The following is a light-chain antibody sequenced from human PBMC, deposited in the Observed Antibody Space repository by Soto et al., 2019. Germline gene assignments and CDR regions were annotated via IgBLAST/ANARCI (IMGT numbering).Light chain of an antibody. CDR1: TSNIGSGYD. CDR3: QSYDNSLSGWV. CDR2: ANI. J-gene: IGLJ2*01. Sequence: QSVLTQPPSVSGAPGQGVTISCTGSTSNIGSGYDVHWYQQVPGLAPKLLIYANINRPLGVPDRFSGSKSGTSASLAITGLQAEDEADYYCQSYDNSLSGWVFGGGTKLTVL. V-gene: IGLV1-40*01.